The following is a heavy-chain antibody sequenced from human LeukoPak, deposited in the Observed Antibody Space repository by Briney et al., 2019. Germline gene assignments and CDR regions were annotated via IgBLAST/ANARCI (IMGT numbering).Heavy chain of an antibody. CDR1: GFTFSNYG. CDR2: IWYDESNK. Sequence: GRSLRLSCAASGFTFSNYGMHWVSQAPGKGLEWVAVIWYDESNKYYADSVKGRFTISRDNPTNTMYLQMNSLRSEDPAVYYCARGLYDSRGYFENWRQGTLITVSS. CDR3: ARGLYDSRGYFEN. V-gene: IGHV3-33*01. D-gene: IGHD3-22*01. J-gene: IGHJ4*02.